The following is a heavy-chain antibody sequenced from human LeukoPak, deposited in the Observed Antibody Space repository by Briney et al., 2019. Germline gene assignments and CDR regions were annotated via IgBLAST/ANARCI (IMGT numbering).Heavy chain of an antibody. Sequence: SETLSLTCTVSGGSISGFYWSWFRQPAGKGLEWIGRIYTSGSPNYNPSLKSRVTISLDKSTNQFSLNLSSVTAADTAMYYCVRHEEDSSGWYGLGYWGQGTLVTVSS. CDR3: VRHEEDSSGWYGLGY. CDR1: GGSISGFY. CDR2: IYTSGSP. J-gene: IGHJ4*02. D-gene: IGHD6-13*01. V-gene: IGHV4-4*07.